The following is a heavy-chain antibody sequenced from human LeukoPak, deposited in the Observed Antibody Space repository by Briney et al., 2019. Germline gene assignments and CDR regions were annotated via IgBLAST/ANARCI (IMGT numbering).Heavy chain of an antibody. D-gene: IGHD3-9*01. J-gene: IGHJ6*03. CDR3: ATWGDYDILTGYLGYYYYYMDV. V-gene: IGHV3-23*01. CDR1: GFTFSSYG. CDR2: ISGSGGST. Sequence: AGGSLRLSRAASGFTFSSYGMSWVRQAPGKGLEWVSAISGSGGSTYYADSVKGRFTISRDNSKNTLYLQMNSLRAEDTAVYYCATWGDYDILTGYLGYYYYYMDVWGQGTLVTVSS.